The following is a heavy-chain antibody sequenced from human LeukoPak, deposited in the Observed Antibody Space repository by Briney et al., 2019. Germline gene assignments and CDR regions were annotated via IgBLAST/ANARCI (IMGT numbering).Heavy chain of an antibody. D-gene: IGHD6-19*01. J-gene: IGHJ4*02. CDR1: GYTFTGYY. CDR3: ARGTGYSSDLGFDY. CDR2: INPNSGGT. V-gene: IGHV1-2*02. Sequence: GASVKVSCKASGYTFTGYYMHWVRQAPGQGLEWMGWINPNSGGTNYAQKFQGRVTMTRDTSISTAYMELSRLRSDDTAVYYRARGTGYSSDLGFDYWGQGTLVTVSS.